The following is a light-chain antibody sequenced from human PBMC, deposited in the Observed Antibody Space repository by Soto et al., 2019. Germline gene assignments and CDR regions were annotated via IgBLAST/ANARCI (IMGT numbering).Light chain of an antibody. Sequence: EIVMTQSLATLSVSPWERATLSCRASQSVSSNLAGYQQKPGQAPRLIIYGAATRATGIPARFSGSGSGTDFTLTISSLQSEDFAVYYCQQYNNWPPITFGGGTKVDIK. CDR2: GAA. J-gene: IGKJ4*01. CDR3: QQYNNWPPIT. CDR1: QSVSSN. V-gene: IGKV3-15*01.